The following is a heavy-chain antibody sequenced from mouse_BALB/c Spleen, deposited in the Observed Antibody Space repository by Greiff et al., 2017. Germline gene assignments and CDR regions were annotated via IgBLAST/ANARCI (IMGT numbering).Heavy chain of an antibody. D-gene: IGHD1-1*01. CDR1: GYTFTDYA. Sequence: QVQLQQSGAELVRPGVSVKISCKGSGYTFTDYAMHWVKQSHAKSLEWIGVISTYYGDASYNQKFKGKATMTVDKSSSTAYMELARLTSEDSAIYYCARPYYYGSSYDAMDYWGQGTSVTVSS. CDR2: ISTYYGDA. J-gene: IGHJ4*01. CDR3: ARPYYYGSSYDAMDY. V-gene: IGHV1S137*01.